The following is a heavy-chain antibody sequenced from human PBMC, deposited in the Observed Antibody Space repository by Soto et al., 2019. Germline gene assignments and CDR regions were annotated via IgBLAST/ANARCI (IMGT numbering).Heavy chain of an antibody. J-gene: IGHJ4*02. CDR3: AEGYSYGFFDY. CDR2: IYYSGNT. V-gene: IGHV4-59*11. Sequence: SQTLPHTWTVAGVTIRNHYWSWIRQPPGKGLEWIGYIYYSGNTNYNPSLKSRVTISVDTSKNQFSLKLSSVTAADTAVYYCAEGYSYGFFDYWGQGTLVTVSS. CDR1: GVTIRNHY. D-gene: IGHD5-18*01.